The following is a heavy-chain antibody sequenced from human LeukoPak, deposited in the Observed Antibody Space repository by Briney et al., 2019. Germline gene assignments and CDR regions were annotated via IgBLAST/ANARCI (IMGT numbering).Heavy chain of an antibody. D-gene: IGHD1-26*01. CDR2: IYYSGST. V-gene: IGHV4-59*01. Sequence: SETLSLTCTVSGGSISSYYWSWIRQPPGEGLEWIGYIYYSGSTKYNPSLKSRVTISVDTSKNQFSLKLSSVTAADTAVYYCARGPSGSYDLWGQGTLVTVSS. CDR1: GGSISSYY. J-gene: IGHJ5*02. CDR3: ARGPSGSYDL.